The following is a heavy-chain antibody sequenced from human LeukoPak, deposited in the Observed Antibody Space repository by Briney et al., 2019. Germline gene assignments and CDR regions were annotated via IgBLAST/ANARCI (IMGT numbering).Heavy chain of an antibody. V-gene: IGHV1-2*02. Sequence: GASVKVSCKASGYTFTGYYMHWVRQAPGQGLEWMGWINPNSGGTNYAQKFQGRVTMTRDTSISTAYMELSRPRSDDTAVYYCARDLYYYDSSGSDWAFDYWGQGTLVTVSS. J-gene: IGHJ4*02. CDR2: INPNSGGT. CDR1: GYTFTGYY. CDR3: ARDLYYYDSSGSDWAFDY. D-gene: IGHD3-22*01.